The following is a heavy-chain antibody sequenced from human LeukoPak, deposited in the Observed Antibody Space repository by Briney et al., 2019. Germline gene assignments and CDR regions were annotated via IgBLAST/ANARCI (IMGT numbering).Heavy chain of an antibody. CDR2: IYYSGST. J-gene: IGHJ4*02. V-gene: IGHV4-39*01. CDR1: GGSISSSSYY. CDR3: ARPALVDEGGYFDY. D-gene: IGHD2-8*02. Sequence: SETLSLTCTVSGGSISSSSYYWGWIRQPPGKGLEWIGSIYYSGSTYYNPSLKSRVTISVDTSKNQFSLKLSSVTAADTAVYYCARPALVDEGGYFDYWGQGTLVTVSS.